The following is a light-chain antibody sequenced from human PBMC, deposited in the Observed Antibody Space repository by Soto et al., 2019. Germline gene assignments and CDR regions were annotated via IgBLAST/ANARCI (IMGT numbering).Light chain of an antibody. CDR3: QQRSNRIT. Sequence: EIVMTQSPATLALSPGERAILSRRASQSVAGSLAWYQQKPGQAPRLLIYDISTRAAAIPARFSGSGSGTDFTLTVSSLEPEDFALYYCQQRSNRITFGQGTRLEIK. CDR2: DIS. CDR1: QSVAGS. V-gene: IGKV3-11*01. J-gene: IGKJ5*01.